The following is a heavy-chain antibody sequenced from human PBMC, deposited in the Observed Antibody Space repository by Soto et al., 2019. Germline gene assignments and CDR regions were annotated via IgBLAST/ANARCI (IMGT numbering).Heavy chain of an antibody. D-gene: IGHD6-13*01. J-gene: IGHJ4*02. CDR3: ARATYSSLPRGY. V-gene: IGHV1-3*01. Sequence: QVQPVQSGAEVKKPGASVKVFCKASGYTFTSYAMHWVRQAPGQRLEWMGWINAGNGNTKYSQKFQGRVTITRDTSASTAYMELSSLRSEDTAVYYCARATYSSLPRGYWGQGTLVTVSS. CDR2: INAGNGNT. CDR1: GYTFTSYA.